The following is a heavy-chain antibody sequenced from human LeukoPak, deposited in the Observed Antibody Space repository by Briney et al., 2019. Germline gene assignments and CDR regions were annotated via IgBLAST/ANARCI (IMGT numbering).Heavy chain of an antibody. V-gene: IGHV3-7*01. CDR3: EAAAYAVAGTFFDY. J-gene: IGHJ4*02. CDR2: IKQDGSEK. Sequence: PGGSLRLSCAASGFTFSSYWMSWVRQAPGKGLEWVANIKQDGSEKYYVDSVKGRFTISGDSAKNSLYLQMSSLRAEDTAVYYCEAAAYAVAGTFFDYWGQGTLVTVSS. CDR1: GFTFSSYW. D-gene: IGHD6-19*01.